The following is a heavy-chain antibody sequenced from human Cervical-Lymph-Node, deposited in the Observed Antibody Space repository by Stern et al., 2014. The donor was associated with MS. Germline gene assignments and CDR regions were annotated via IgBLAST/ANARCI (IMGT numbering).Heavy chain of an antibody. D-gene: IGHD3-22*01. CDR1: GYTFTLYA. Sequence: VQLVESGSEFKSPGASVKVSCKASGYTFTLYAMNWVRQAPGQGLEWMGRIKANTGNATYAQGFSGRFVFSLDTSVSTAYLHIHSLKAEDTDVYCCARTLPGGYRINWFDPWGQGTLVTVSS. V-gene: IGHV7-4-1*01. CDR3: ARTLPGGYRINWFDP. J-gene: IGHJ5*02. CDR2: IKANTGNA.